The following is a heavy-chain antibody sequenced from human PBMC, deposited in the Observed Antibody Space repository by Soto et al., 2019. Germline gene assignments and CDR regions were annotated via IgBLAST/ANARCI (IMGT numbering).Heavy chain of an antibody. CDR3: AKEGGGGAGMPNWFDP. J-gene: IGHJ5*02. Sequence: QVQLVQSGAEVKKPGSSVKVSCKASGGIFRSYAISWVRQAPGQGLEWMGGIIPIFATANYAQKFQGRVTINTDKTTTTANMNLRNLRCGDRPMSYWAKEGGGGAGMPNWFDPWGQRTLVTVSS. V-gene: IGHV1-69*06. CDR2: IIPIFATA. CDR1: GGIFRSYA. D-gene: IGHD3-16*01.